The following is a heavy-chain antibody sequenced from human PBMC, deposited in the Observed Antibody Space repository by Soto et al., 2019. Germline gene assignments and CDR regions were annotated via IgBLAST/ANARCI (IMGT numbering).Heavy chain of an antibody. V-gene: IGHV1-69*08. CDR1: GGTFSSYT. Sequence: QVQLVQSGAEVKKPGSSVKVSCKASGGTFSSYTISWVRQAPGQGLEWMGRIIPILGIANYAQKFQGRVTITADKSTSTAYMVLSSLRSEDTAVYYCARDSGRGYSSSWYLYYFDYCGQGTLVTVSS. CDR3: ARDSGRGYSSSWYLYYFDY. CDR2: IIPILGIA. J-gene: IGHJ4*02. D-gene: IGHD6-13*01.